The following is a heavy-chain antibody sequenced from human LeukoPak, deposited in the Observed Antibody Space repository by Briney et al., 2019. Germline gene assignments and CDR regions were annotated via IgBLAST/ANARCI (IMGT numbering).Heavy chain of an antibody. J-gene: IGHJ6*02. Sequence: ASVRVSCKASGYTFTSYGISWVRQAPGQGVEWMGWISAYNGNTNYAQKLQGRVTMTTDTSTSTAYMEPRSLRSDDTAVYYCARVVVDPGYAYGMDVWGQGTTVTVSS. D-gene: IGHD5-18*01. CDR2: ISAYNGNT. CDR3: ARVVVDPGYAYGMDV. CDR1: GYTFTSYG. V-gene: IGHV1-18*01.